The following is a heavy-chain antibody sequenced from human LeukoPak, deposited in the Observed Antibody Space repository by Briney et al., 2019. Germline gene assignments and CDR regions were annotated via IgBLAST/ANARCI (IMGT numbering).Heavy chain of an antibody. J-gene: IGHJ3*02. V-gene: IGHV3-7*01. CDR1: GFTFSSYW. Sequence: PGGSLRLSCAASGFTFSSYWMSWVRQAPGKGLEWVANIKQDGSEKYYVDSVKGRFTISRDNAKNSLYLQMNSLRAEDTAVYYCARDSAMIVVDAFDIWGQGTMVTVSS. D-gene: IGHD3-22*01. CDR2: IKQDGSEK. CDR3: ARDSAMIVVDAFDI.